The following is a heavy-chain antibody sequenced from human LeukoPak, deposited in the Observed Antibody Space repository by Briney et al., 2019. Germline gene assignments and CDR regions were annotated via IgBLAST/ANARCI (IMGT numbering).Heavy chain of an antibody. J-gene: IGHJ6*03. CDR3: ARAQSYNYYYYYMDV. V-gene: IGHV4-34*01. Sequence: SETLSLTCAVYGGSFSGYYWSWIRQPPGKGLEWIGEINHSGNTNYNPSLKSRVTISVDTSKNQFSLKLSSVTAADTAVYYCARAQSYNYYYYYMDVWGKGTTVTVSS. CDR1: GGSFSGYY. CDR2: INHSGNT. D-gene: IGHD1-14*01.